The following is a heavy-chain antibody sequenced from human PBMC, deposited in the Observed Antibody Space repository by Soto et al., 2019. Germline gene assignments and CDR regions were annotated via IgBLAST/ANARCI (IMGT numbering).Heavy chain of an antibody. Sequence: ASVKVSCKASGYTFTSYVIHWVRQAPGQRLEWMGWINAGYGNTKYSQKFQGRVTIARDTSASTAYMELSSLRSEDTAVYYCARGDYHDRNDYYPLAYWGQGALVTVSS. V-gene: IGHV1-3*01. CDR3: ARGDYHDRNDYYPLAY. D-gene: IGHD3-22*01. CDR2: INAGYGNT. CDR1: GYTFTSYV. J-gene: IGHJ4*02.